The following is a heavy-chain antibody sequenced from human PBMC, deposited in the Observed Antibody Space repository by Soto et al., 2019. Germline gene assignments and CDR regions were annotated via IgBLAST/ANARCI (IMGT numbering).Heavy chain of an antibody. CDR1: GGSISSNY. CDR2: VYNSGST. J-gene: IGHJ4*02. CDR3: ARYRREAVAGYTLDN. V-gene: IGHV4-59*01. D-gene: IGHD1-1*01. Sequence: SETLSLTCTVSGGSISSNYWTWILQPTAKGLEWIAYVYNSGSTNYNPSLKSRVTISEDTSKSQFSLKVNSMNAADTALYYCARYRREAVAGYTLDNWGQGILVTVS.